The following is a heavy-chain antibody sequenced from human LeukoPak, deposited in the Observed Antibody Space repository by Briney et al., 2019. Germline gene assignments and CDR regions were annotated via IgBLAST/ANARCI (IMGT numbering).Heavy chain of an antibody. CDR3: ASQMDTAMRH. J-gene: IGHJ4*02. V-gene: IGHV3-30-3*01. Sequence: GGSLRLSCAASGLTFSSYAMHWVRQAPGKGLEWVAVISYDRSNKYYADSVKGRFTISRDNSKNTLYLQMNSLRAEDTAVYYCASQMDTAMRHWGQGTLVTVSS. D-gene: IGHD5-18*01. CDR1: GLTFSSYA. CDR2: ISYDRSNK.